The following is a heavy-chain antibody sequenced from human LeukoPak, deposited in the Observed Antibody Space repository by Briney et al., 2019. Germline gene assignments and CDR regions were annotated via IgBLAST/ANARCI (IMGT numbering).Heavy chain of an antibody. V-gene: IGHV4-61*01. CDR2: MYYSGST. D-gene: IGHD5-18*01. Sequence: PSETLSLTCDVSGVSINTCCYYWTWIRQPPGKGLEWIGYMYYSGSTRYNSSLRSRLTISLDSSKNQFSLGLTSVTAADTAVYYCARGRSYGFDFDSWGPGTLVIVST. CDR3: ARGRSYGFDFDS. J-gene: IGHJ4*02. CDR1: GVSINTCCYY.